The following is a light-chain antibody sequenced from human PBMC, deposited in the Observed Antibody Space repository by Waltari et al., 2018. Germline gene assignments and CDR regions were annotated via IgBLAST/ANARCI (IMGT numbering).Light chain of an antibody. Sequence: QSVLTQPPSVSGAPGQRVSIPCTGSGSNPGAGYEVHWYQQHPGKAPKLLIYGTSTRPPGVPDRFFGSQSGTSASLAITALQAEDEAEYYCQSYDTSLSVVFGGGTKLTVL. CDR1: GSNPGAGYE. J-gene: IGLJ2*01. V-gene: IGLV1-40*01. CDR3: QSYDTSLSVV. CDR2: GTS.